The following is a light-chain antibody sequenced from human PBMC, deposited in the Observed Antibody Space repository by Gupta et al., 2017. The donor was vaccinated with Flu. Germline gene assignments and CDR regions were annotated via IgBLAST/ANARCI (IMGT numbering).Light chain of an antibody. J-gene: IGKJ1*01. CDR2: GAA. CDR1: QNIKKY. V-gene: IGKV1-39*01. CDR3: QQSYSRPWT. Sequence: PSSLSASVGDRVTITCRASQNIKKYVNWYRQKPGEAPRLLIYGAATLQSGVPSRICGSGFGTDFTLTISSLQTEEFATYYCQQSYSRPWTFGQGTEVEIK.